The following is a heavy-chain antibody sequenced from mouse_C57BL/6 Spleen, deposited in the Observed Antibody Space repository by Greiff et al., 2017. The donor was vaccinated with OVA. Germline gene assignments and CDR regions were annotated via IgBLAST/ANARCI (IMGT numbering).Heavy chain of an antibody. CDR3: ARTDWDVDY. CDR2: IYPGDGDT. CDR1: SYAFSSSW. J-gene: IGHJ2*01. Sequence: QVQLKESGPELVKPGASVKISCKASSYAFSSSWMNWVKQRPGKGLEWIGRIYPGDGDTNYNGKVKGKATLTADKSSSTAYMHLSSLTSEDSAVYFCARTDWDVDYWGQGTTLTVSS. V-gene: IGHV1-82*01. D-gene: IGHD4-1*01.